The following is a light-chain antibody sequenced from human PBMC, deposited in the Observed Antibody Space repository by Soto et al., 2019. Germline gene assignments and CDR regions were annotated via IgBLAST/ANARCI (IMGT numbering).Light chain of an antibody. J-gene: IGKJ4*02. Sequence: EIVLTQSPATLSLSPGERATLSCRASQSVSSYLAWYQQKPGQAPRLPISDASNRASGIPARFSGSGSGTDFTLTVSSLEPEDCAVYYCQQRSNWPLFGGGTKVEIK. CDR1: QSVSSY. CDR2: DAS. CDR3: QQRSNWPL. V-gene: IGKV3-11*01.